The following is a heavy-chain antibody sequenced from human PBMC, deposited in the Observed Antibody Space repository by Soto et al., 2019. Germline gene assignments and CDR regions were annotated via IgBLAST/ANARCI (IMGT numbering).Heavy chain of an antibody. CDR1: GGTFSSNA. CDR3: ARDYYGSGSYYNAVRKMDV. D-gene: IGHD3-10*01. CDR2: IIPIFGTA. V-gene: IGHV1-69*13. J-gene: IGHJ6*02. Sequence: APVKVSCKASGGTFSSNAISWMRQAPGQGLEWMGGIIPIFGTANYAQKFQGRVTITADESTSTAYMELSSLRSEDTAVYYCARDYYGSGSYYNAVRKMDVWGQGTTVTVSS.